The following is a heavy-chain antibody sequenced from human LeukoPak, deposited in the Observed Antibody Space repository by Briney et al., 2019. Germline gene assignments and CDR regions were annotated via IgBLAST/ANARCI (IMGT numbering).Heavy chain of an antibody. CDR3: ARMGPSGYYLDY. D-gene: IGHD3-22*01. CDR2: IYWDDDK. Sequence: SGPTLVKPTQTLTLTCTFSGFSLSTSGVGVGWIRQPPGKALEWLALIYWDDDKRYSPTLKTRLTISKDTSKNRVVLTMTNMDPVDTATYYCARMGPSGYYLDYWGQGTLVTVSS. V-gene: IGHV2-5*02. CDR1: GFSLSTSGVG. J-gene: IGHJ4*02.